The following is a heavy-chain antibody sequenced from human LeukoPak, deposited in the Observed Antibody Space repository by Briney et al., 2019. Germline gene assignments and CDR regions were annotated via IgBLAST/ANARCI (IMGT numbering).Heavy chain of an antibody. J-gene: IGHJ4*02. CDR1: SGTISSSSHY. D-gene: IGHD3-22*01. CDR3: SRGLDSRKLGY. CDR2: IFYSGST. V-gene: IGHV4-39*07. Sequence: SETLSLTCTVSSGTISSSSHYWAWIRQPPEKGLEWIGGIFYSGSTYSNPSLRNRVTISVDTSKNQFSLNLNSVTAADTAVYFCSRGLDSRKLGYWGQGTLVTVSS.